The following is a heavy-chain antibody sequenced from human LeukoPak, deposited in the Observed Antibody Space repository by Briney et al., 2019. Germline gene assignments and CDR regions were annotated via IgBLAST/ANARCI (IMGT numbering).Heavy chain of an antibody. CDR1: GFTFSSYA. V-gene: IGHV3-23*01. J-gene: IGHJ4*02. D-gene: IGHD5-12*01. CDR3: AKDRTYSGYDDYFDY. CDR2: ISGSGGST. Sequence: PGGSLRLSCAASGFTFSSYAMSWVRQAPGKGLEWVPAISGSGGSTYYADSVKGRFTISRDNSKNTLYLQMNSLRAEDTAVYYCAKDRTYSGYDDYFDYWGQGTLVTVSS.